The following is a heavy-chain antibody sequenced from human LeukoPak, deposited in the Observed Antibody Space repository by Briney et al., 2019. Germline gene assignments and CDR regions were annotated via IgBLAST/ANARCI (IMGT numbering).Heavy chain of an antibody. CDR2: IRSKTDGGTT. Sequence: GGSLRLSCAASGFTFSNAWLSWVCQAPGKGLEWVGRIRSKTDGGTTDYAAPVKGRFTISRADTKNSLQMQMNGLKTEDTAVYYCTTVRYWGQGTLVTVSS. V-gene: IGHV3-15*01. J-gene: IGHJ4*02. CDR1: GFTFSNAW. CDR3: TTVRY.